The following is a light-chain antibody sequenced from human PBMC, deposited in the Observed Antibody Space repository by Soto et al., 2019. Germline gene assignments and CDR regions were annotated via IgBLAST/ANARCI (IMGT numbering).Light chain of an antibody. CDR3: QRYNSYSWT. CDR2: DAS. V-gene: IGKV1-5*01. Sequence: DIQMTQSPSTLSASVGDRVTITCRASQSNSSWLAWYQQKPRKAPKLLIYDASSLESGFPSRFSGSGSGTEFTLTISSLQPDDFATYYCQRYNSYSWTFGQGTKVDIK. J-gene: IGKJ1*01. CDR1: QSNSSW.